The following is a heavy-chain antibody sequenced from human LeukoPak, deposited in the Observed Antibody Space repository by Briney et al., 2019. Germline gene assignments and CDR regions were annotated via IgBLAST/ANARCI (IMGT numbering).Heavy chain of an antibody. CDR3: ARDWTYYYDSSGYYPDAFDI. CDR1: GGSISSGSYY. Sequence: SQTLSLACTVSGGSISSGSYYWSWIRQPAGKGLEWIGRIYTSGSTNYNPSLKSRVTISVDTSKNQFSLELSSVTAADTAVYYCARDWTYYYDSSGYYPDAFDIWGQGTMVTVSS. D-gene: IGHD3-22*01. CDR2: IYTSGST. J-gene: IGHJ3*02. V-gene: IGHV4-61*02.